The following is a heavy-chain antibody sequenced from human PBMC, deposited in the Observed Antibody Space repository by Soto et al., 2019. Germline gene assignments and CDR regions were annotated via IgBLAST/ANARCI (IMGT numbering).Heavy chain of an antibody. D-gene: IGHD5-12*01. J-gene: IGHJ5*02. CDR3: ARKNGGGYSGYDYGGWFDP. CDR2: IIPIFGAA. V-gene: IGHV1-69*13. Sequence: SVKVSFKASGGTFSRYAISWLRQAPGQGLEWMGGIIPIFGAANYAQKFQGRVTITSDESTSTAYMELSSLRSEDTAVYYCARKNGGGYSGYDYGGWFDPWGQGTLVTVSS. CDR1: GGTFSRYA.